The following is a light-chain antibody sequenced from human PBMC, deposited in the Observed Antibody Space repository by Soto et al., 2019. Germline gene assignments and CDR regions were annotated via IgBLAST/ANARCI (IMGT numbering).Light chain of an antibody. V-gene: IGKV3-11*01. J-gene: IGKJ5*01. Sequence: EIVLTQSPATLSLSPGERATLSCRASQSISSYLDWYQQKRGQAPRLLIYDASKVATGIPARFSGSGSGTDFTLSISSLEPEDFAVYYCTQRGNLPITFGQGTRLEIK. CDR2: DAS. CDR1: QSISSY. CDR3: TQRGNLPIT.